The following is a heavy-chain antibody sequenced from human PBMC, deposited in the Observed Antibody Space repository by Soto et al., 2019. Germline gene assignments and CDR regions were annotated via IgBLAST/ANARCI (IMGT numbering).Heavy chain of an antibody. CDR3: ARRGDIAVVVAASYYFDY. CDR1: GGSFSGYY. CDR2: INHSGST. Sequence: ASETLSLTCAVYGGSFSGYYWSWIRQPPGKGLEWIGEINHSGSTNYNPSLKSRVTISVDTSKNQFSLKLSSVTAADTAVYYCARRGDIAVVVAASYYFDYWGQGTLVTVSS. J-gene: IGHJ4*02. V-gene: IGHV4-34*01. D-gene: IGHD2-15*01.